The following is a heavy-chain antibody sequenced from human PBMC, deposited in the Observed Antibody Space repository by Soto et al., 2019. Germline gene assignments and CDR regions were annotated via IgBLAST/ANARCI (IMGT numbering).Heavy chain of an antibody. CDR1: GDSLSSNNYL. Sequence: SETLSLTCTVSGDSLSSNNYLWAWICQHPGKGPQRIGTIFYVGNTYYNPSLKSRVTISIDTSKNQFSLKLNSVTAADTAVYYCARHKRIADYVDYWGQGSLVTVSS. D-gene: IGHD2-15*01. J-gene: IGHJ4*02. CDR2: IFYVGNT. CDR3: ARHKRIADYVDY. V-gene: IGHV4-39*01.